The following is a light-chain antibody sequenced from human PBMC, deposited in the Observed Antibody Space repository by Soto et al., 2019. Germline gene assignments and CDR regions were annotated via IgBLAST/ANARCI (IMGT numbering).Light chain of an antibody. CDR1: QSLLHSNGYNY. J-gene: IGKJ1*01. CDR3: MQALQTPWT. V-gene: IGKV2-28*01. Sequence: EIVMTQSPLSLPVTPGEPASISCRSNQSLLHSNGYNYLDWYLQKPGQSPQLLIYLGSNRASGLPDRFSGSGSGTDFTLKISRVEAEDVGIYYCMQALQTPWTFGQGTKVEIK. CDR2: LGS.